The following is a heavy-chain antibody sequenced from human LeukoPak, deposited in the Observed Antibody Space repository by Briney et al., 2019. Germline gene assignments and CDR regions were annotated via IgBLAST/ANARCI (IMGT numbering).Heavy chain of an antibody. CDR1: GYTFTSYD. J-gene: IGHJ6*02. Sequence: ASVKVSCKASGYTFTSYDINWVRQATGQGLEWMGWMNPNSGNTGYAQKFQGRVTMTRNTSIRTAYMELSSLRSEDTAVYYCAREWPDFWSGYFTYYYYYGMDVWGQGTTVTVSS. CDR2: MNPNSGNT. V-gene: IGHV1-8*01. D-gene: IGHD3-3*01. CDR3: AREWPDFWSGYFTYYYYYGMDV.